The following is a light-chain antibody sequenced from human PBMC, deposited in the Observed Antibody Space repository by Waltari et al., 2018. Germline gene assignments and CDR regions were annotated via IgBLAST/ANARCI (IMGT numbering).Light chain of an antibody. CDR2: YDS. Sequence: SYVLTQPPSVSVAPGKPARITCGGTNMGSKSVHWYRQKPGQAPGLVIYYDSDRPSGIPERFSGSNAGNTATLTISRVEAGDEADYYCQVWDSSSDHLVFGGGTKLTVL. CDR1: NMGSKS. J-gene: IGLJ2*01. V-gene: IGLV3-21*04. CDR3: QVWDSSSDHLV.